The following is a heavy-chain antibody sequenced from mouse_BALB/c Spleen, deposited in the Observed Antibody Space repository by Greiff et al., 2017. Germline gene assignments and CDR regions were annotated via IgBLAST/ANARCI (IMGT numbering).Heavy chain of an antibody. CDR3: ARSNGNYRFAY. V-gene: IGHV1-7*01. CDR2: INPSTGYT. Sequence: VKLMESGAELAKPGASVKMSCKASGYTFTSYWMHWVKQRPGQGLEWIGYINPSTGYTEYNQKFKDKATLTADKSSSTAYMQLSSLTSEDSAVYYCARSNGNYRFAYWGQGTLVTVSA. CDR1: GYTFTSYW. J-gene: IGHJ3*01. D-gene: IGHD2-1*01.